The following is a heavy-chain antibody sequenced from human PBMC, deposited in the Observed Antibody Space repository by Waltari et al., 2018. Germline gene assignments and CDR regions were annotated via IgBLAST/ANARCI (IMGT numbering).Heavy chain of an antibody. CDR1: GTTSRGCG. Sequence: QAQREASGGGGVSPGVFVRPAGTAAGTTSRGCGMHWVRQTPGKGLEWVAFIRYDGSDKYYADSVKGRFTISRDTSKNTLYLQMNSLRSEDTAVYYCASGGKIVVVPADYWGQGTLVTVSS. CDR2: IRYDGSDK. V-gene: IGHV3-30*02. D-gene: IGHD2-2*01. CDR3: ASGGKIVVVPADY. J-gene: IGHJ4*02.